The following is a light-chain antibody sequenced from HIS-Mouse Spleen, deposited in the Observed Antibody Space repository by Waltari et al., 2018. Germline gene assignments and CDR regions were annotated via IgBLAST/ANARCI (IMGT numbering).Light chain of an antibody. J-gene: IGLJ2*01. V-gene: IGLV2-23*01. CDR1: SRDVGSYNL. CDR2: EGS. Sequence: QSALTQPASVSGSPGQSITIPCTGTSRDVGSYNLVSWYQQHPGKAPKLMIYEGSKRPSGVSHRFSGSKSGNTASLTISGLQAEDEADYYCCSYAGSSTVVFGGGTKLTVL. CDR3: CSYAGSSTVV.